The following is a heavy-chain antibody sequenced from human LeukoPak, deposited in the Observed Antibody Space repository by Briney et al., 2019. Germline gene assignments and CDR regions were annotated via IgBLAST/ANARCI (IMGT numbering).Heavy chain of an antibody. CDR1: GGSVSRDY. CDR3: ARGMSPLPSLYDSSGYAPDS. D-gene: IGHD3-22*01. J-gene: IGHJ4*02. V-gene: IGHV4-59*02. CDR2: IFYSGST. Sequence: PSETLSLTCTVSGGSVSRDYWTWIRQPPGKGLEWIGYIFYSGSTNYNPSLKSRATISVDTINNQFSLRLDSVTAADTAIYYCARGMSPLPSLYDSSGYAPDSWGQGTMVTDSS.